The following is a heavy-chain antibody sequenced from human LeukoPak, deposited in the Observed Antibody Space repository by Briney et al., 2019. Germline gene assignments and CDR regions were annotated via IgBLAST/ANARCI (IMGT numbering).Heavy chain of an antibody. CDR1: GLTFKKYA. CDR2: INSNGGRT. CDR3: VKDLYYDNSGYYSGAFDY. J-gene: IGHJ4*02. Sequence: AGGSLRLSCSASGLTFKKYAMHWVRQAPGKGLEYVSAINSNGGRTYYADSVKGRFTISRDNSKNTLFLQMSSLRVEDTAVYYCVKDLYYDNSGYYSGAFDYWGQGTLVTVSS. V-gene: IGHV3-64D*06. D-gene: IGHD3-22*01.